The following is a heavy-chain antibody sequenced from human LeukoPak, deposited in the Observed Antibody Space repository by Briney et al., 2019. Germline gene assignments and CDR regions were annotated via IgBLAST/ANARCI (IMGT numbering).Heavy chain of an antibody. CDR2: IYYSGST. Sequence: SETLSLTCTVSGGSISSGDYYWSWIRQPPGKGLEWIGYIYYSGSTYYNPSLKSRVTISVDTSKNQFSLKLSSVTAADTAVYYCARGTLYYYDSSGYSNFDYWGQGTLVTVSS. J-gene: IGHJ4*02. CDR1: GGSISSGDYY. V-gene: IGHV4-30-4*01. CDR3: ARGTLYYYDSSGYSNFDY. D-gene: IGHD3-22*01.